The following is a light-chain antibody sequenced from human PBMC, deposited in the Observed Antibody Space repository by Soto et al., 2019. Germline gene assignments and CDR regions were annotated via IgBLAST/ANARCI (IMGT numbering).Light chain of an antibody. J-gene: IGKJ5*01. CDR1: QGISSY. CDR3: QQLNSYPIT. Sequence: DIQLTQSPSFLSASVGDRVTITCRASQGISSYLAWYQQKPGKAPKLLIYAASTLQSGVPSRFSGSGSGTEFTLTISRLQPEDFATYYCQQLNSYPITFDQGTRLEIK. CDR2: AAS. V-gene: IGKV1-9*01.